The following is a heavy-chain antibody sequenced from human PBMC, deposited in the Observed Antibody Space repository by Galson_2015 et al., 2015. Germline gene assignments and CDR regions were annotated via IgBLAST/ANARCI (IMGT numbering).Heavy chain of an antibody. J-gene: IGHJ4*02. D-gene: IGHD2-2*01. CDR2: ISYDGGNK. V-gene: IGHV3-30*01. Sequence: SLRLSCAASGFTFSSYAMHWVRQAPGKGLEWVAVISYDGGNKYYADSVKGRCTISRDNSTNTLYLQLNSLRAEDTAVYYCAKALSSYNSCRADDFWGQGALVTVSS. CDR1: GFTFSSYA. CDR3: AKALSSYNSCRADDF.